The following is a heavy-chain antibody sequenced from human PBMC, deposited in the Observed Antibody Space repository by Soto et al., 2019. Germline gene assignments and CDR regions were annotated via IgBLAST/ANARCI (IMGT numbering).Heavy chain of an antibody. J-gene: IGHJ4*02. CDR1: GGSISSSSYY. CDR2: IYYSGST. D-gene: IGHD5-18*01. Sequence: QLQLQESGPGLVKPSETLSLTCTVSGGSISSSSYYWGWIRQPPGKGLEWIGSIYYSGSTYYNPSLKSRVTISVYTAKNQCSLELSSVTAADTAVYYCASSTAMALYYFDYWGQGTLVTVSS. CDR3: ASSTAMALYYFDY. V-gene: IGHV4-39*01.